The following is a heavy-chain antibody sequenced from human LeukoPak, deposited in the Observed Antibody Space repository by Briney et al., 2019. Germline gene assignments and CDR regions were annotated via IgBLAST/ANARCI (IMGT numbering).Heavy chain of an antibody. CDR1: RFTFSSYE. D-gene: IGHD2-8*01. J-gene: IGHJ3*02. CDR2: ISGSGIK. CDR3: AREDTGVAFDI. V-gene: IGHV3-48*03. Sequence: GGSLRLSCAASRFTFSSYEMNWVRQAPGKGLEWVSYISGSGIKHYNDSVKGRFTISRDNPKNSLYLKMNSLRAEDTAVYYCAREDTGVAFDIWGQGTTVTV.